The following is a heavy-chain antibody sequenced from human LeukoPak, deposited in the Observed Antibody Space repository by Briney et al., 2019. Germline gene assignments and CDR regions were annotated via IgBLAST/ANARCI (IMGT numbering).Heavy chain of an antibody. Sequence: MSSETLSLTCTVSGGSISSYYWSWIRQPAGKGLEWIGRIYTSGSTNYNPSLKSRVTMSVDTSKNQFSLKLSSVTAADTAVYYCARELITIFGVGPGAFDIWGQGTMVTVSS. CDR1: GGSISSYY. J-gene: IGHJ3*02. D-gene: IGHD3-3*01. CDR3: ARELITIFGVGPGAFDI. V-gene: IGHV4-4*07. CDR2: IYTSGST.